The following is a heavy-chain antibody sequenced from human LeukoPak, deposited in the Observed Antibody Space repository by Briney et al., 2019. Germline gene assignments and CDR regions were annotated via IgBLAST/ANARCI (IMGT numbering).Heavy chain of an antibody. CDR1: GFTFSSCA. V-gene: IGHV3-23*01. CDR2: ISGSGGST. J-gene: IGHJ4*02. D-gene: IGHD5-12*01. Sequence: GGSLRLSCAASGFTFSSCAMSWVRQAPGKGLEWVSAISGSGGSTYYADSVKGRFTISRDNAKNSLYLQMNSLRAEDTAMYYCARTTGVGMVATIFDYWGQGTLVTVSS. CDR3: ARTTGVGMVATIFDY.